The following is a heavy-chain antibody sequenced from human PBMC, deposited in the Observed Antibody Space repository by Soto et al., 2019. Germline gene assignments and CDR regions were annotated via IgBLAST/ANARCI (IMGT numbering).Heavy chain of an antibody. CDR2: ISAYNGNT. CDR3: ARVNYTESSGYVDY. Sequence: ASVKVTCKASGYTFTSYGISWVRQAPGQGLEWMGWISAYNGNTNYAQKLQGRVTMTTDTSTSTAYMELRSLRSDDTAVYYCARVNYTESSGYVDYWGQGALVTVS. D-gene: IGHD3-22*01. CDR1: GYTFTSYG. V-gene: IGHV1-18*01. J-gene: IGHJ4*02.